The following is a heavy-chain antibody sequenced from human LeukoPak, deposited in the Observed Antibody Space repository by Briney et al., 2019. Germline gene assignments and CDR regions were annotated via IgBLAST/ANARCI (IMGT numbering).Heavy chain of an antibody. D-gene: IGHD2-15*01. Sequence: PSETLSLTCTVSGGSISSHYWSWIRQPPGKGLEWIGYIYYSGSTNYNPSPKSRVTISVDTSKNQFSLKLSSVTAADTAVYYCARGPRYCSGGSCYTSPYNWFDPWGQGTLVTVSS. CDR2: IYYSGST. V-gene: IGHV4-59*11. CDR1: GGSISSHY. CDR3: ARGPRYCSGGSCYTSPYNWFDP. J-gene: IGHJ5*02.